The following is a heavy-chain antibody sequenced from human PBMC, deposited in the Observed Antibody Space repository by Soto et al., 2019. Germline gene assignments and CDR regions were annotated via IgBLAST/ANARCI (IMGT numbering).Heavy chain of an antibody. CDR3: ARDRYSSGWYYDY. J-gene: IGHJ4*02. CDR1: GGSISSYY. V-gene: IGHV4-59*01. Sequence: QVQLQESGPGLVKPSETLSLTCTVSGGSISSYYWSWIRQPPGKGLEWIGYIYYSGSTNYNPSLKSRVTISVDTSKNQCSLKLSSVTAADTAVYYCARDRYSSGWYYDYWGQGTLVTVSS. D-gene: IGHD6-19*01. CDR2: IYYSGST.